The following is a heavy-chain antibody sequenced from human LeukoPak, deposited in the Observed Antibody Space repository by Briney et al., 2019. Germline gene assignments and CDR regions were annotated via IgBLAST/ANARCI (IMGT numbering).Heavy chain of an antibody. Sequence: SETLSLTCTVSGGSISSYYWSWIRQPPGRGLEWIGYIYYSGSTNYNPSLKSRVTISVDTSKNQFSLKLSSVTAADTAVYYCAKGVVDYGDLSFDYWGQGTLVTVSS. D-gene: IGHD4-17*01. V-gene: IGHV4-59*01. CDR3: AKGVVDYGDLSFDY. J-gene: IGHJ4*02. CDR1: GGSISSYY. CDR2: IYYSGST.